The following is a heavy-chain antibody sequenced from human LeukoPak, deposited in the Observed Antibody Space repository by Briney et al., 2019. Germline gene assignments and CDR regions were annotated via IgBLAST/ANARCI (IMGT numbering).Heavy chain of an antibody. J-gene: IGHJ4*02. CDR3: AREERYCTNGVCSRGDY. Sequence: SVKVSCKASGGTFSSHAISWVRQAPGQGLEWMGGIIPIFGTANYAQKFQGRVTITTDESTSTAHMELSSLRSEDTAVYYCAREERYCTNGVCSRGDYWGQGTLVTVSS. V-gene: IGHV1-69*05. CDR2: IIPIFGTA. D-gene: IGHD2-8*01. CDR1: GGTFSSHA.